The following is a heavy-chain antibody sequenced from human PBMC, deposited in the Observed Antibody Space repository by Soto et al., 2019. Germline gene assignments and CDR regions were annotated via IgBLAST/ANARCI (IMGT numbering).Heavy chain of an antibody. V-gene: IGHV4-31*03. CDR2: IYYSGST. CDR3: ARDSYGSSTSCYPVPWFDP. Sequence: QVQLQESGPGLVKPSQTLSLTCTVSGGSISSGGYYWSWIRQHPGKGLEWIGYIYYSGSTYYNPSRKSRVTISVETSKNQFSLKLSSVTAADTAVYYCARDSYGSSTSCYPVPWFDPWGQGTLVTVSS. D-gene: IGHD2-2*01. J-gene: IGHJ5*02. CDR1: GGSISSGGYY.